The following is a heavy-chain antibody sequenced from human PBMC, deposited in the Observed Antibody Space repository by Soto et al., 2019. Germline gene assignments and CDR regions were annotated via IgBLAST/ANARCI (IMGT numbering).Heavy chain of an antibody. Sequence: GGSLRLSCAASGFTVSSNYMSWVRQAPGKGLEWVSVIYSGGSTYYADSVKGRFTISGHNSKNTLYLQMNSLRAEDTAVYYCARVPHFWSGYSTADAFDIWGQGTMVTVSS. CDR1: GFTVSSNY. D-gene: IGHD3-3*02. CDR3: ARVPHFWSGYSTADAFDI. J-gene: IGHJ3*02. V-gene: IGHV3-53*04. CDR2: IYSGGST.